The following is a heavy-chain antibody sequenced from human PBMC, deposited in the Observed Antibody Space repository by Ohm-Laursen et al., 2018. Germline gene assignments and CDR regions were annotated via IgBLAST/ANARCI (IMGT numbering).Heavy chain of an antibody. CDR1: GFTFNTHA. Sequence: SLRLSCTASGFTFNTHAMHWVRQAPGKGLEWVSVIWYDGSNDQYADSVKGRFTISRDNSKNTLYLQMNSLRAEDTAVYYCAMRQLWGQGTMVTVSS. V-gene: IGHV3-33*01. J-gene: IGHJ3*01. D-gene: IGHD5-24*01. CDR3: AMRQL. CDR2: IWYDGSND.